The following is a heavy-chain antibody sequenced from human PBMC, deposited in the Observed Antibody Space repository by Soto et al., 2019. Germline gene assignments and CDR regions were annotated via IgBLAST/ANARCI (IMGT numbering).Heavy chain of an antibody. CDR2: MSPNSGNT. V-gene: IGHV1-8*01. J-gene: IGHJ6*02. CDR1: GYTITSYD. D-gene: IGHD5-18*01. CDR3: ARARGYSYGLTAYYYYYGMDV. Sequence: ASVKVSCKASGYTITSYDINWVRQATGQGLEWMGWMSPNSGNTGYAQKFQGRVTMTRNTSISTAYMELSSLRSEDTAVYYCARARGYSYGLTAYYYYYGMDVWGQGTTVTVSS.